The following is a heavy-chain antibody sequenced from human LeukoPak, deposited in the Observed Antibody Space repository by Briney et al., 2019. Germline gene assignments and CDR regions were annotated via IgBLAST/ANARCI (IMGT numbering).Heavy chain of an antibody. Sequence: GGSLRLSCAASGLTFDDYAMHWVRQAPGKGLEWVSGISWNSGTIGYADSVKGRFTISRDNAKNSLYLQMNSLRAEDTALYYCAKAQGGYYSNFDYWGQGTLVTVSS. CDR3: AKAQGGYYSNFDY. D-gene: IGHD3-22*01. CDR2: ISWNSGTI. J-gene: IGHJ4*02. V-gene: IGHV3-9*01. CDR1: GLTFDDYA.